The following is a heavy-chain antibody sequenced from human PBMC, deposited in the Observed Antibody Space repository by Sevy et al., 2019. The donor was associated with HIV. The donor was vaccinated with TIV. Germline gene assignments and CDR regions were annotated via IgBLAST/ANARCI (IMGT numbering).Heavy chain of an antibody. D-gene: IGHD2-2*02. CDR2: TIPIFGTA. V-gene: IGHV1-69*13. Sequence: ASVKVSCKASGGTFSSYAISWVRQAPGQGLEWMGGTIPIFGTANYAQKFQGRVTITADESTSTAYMELSSLRSEDTAVYYCARASGDIVVVPAAIGYFDYWGQGTLVTVSS. J-gene: IGHJ4*02. CDR3: ARASGDIVVVPAAIGYFDY. CDR1: GGTFSSYA.